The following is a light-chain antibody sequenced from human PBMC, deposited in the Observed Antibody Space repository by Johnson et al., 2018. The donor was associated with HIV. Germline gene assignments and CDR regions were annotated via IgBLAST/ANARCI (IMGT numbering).Light chain of an antibody. J-gene: IGLJ1*01. V-gene: IGLV1-51*01. CDR2: DNN. CDR1: SSNIGNNY. CDR3: GTWDASLSVNV. Sequence: QSVLSQPPSVSAAPGQTVTISCSGSSSNIGNNYVSWYQQLPGTAPKLLIYDNNKRPSGIPDRFSGSKSGTSATLGITGLQSGDEADYYCGTWDASLSVNVFGPGTKVTVL.